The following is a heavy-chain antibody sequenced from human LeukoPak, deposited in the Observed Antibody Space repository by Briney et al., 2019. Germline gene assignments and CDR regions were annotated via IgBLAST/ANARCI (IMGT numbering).Heavy chain of an antibody. J-gene: IGHJ4*02. CDR1: GYTFTVYY. CDR3: ARLIAARPV. D-gene: IGHD6-6*01. CDR2: INPNSGGT. V-gene: IGHV1-2*02. Sequence: ASVKVSFKASGYTFTVYYMHWVRQAPGQGLEWMGWINPNSGGTNYAQKFQGRVTMTRDTSISTAYMELSRLGSDDTAVYYCARLIAARPVWGQGTLVTVSS.